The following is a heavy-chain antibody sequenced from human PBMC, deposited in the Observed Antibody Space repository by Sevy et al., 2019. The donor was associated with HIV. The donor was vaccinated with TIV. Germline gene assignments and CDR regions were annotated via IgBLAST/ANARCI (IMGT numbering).Heavy chain of an antibody. Sequence: GGCLRLSCAASGFTLSSYDMHWVRQSTGKGLEWVSAIGTVGNTFYADSVRGRFIISRENAKSSLYLQMNSLRAGETAVYYCATFTWNDRAFDFWGQGTLVTVSS. J-gene: IGHJ4*02. V-gene: IGHV3-13*01. CDR1: GFTLSSYD. D-gene: IGHD1-1*01. CDR3: ATFTWNDRAFDF. CDR2: IGTVGNT.